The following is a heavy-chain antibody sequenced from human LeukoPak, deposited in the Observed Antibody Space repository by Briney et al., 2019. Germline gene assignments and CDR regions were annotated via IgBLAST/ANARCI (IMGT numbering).Heavy chain of an antibody. V-gene: IGHV1-2*02. D-gene: IGHD2-15*01. J-gene: IGHJ4*02. CDR3: ARGYCSGGSCYHFES. Sequence: AASVKVSCKTSGYRFNDYYMHWVRQAPGQGLEWMGWVNSNSGGTHYAQKFEGRVTMTRDTSISTAYMELSRLKSDDTAVYYCARGYCSGGSCYHFESWGQGTLVTVSS. CDR2: VNSNSGGT. CDR1: GYRFNDYY.